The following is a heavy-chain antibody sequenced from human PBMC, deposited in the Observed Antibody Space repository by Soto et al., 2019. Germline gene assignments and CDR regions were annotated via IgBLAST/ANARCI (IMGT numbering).Heavy chain of an antibody. J-gene: IGHJ4*02. CDR3: RGDFWSGYYLEGPDY. CDR2: IKQDGSEK. CDR1: GFTFSSYW. Sequence: PGGPLRLSCAASGFTFSSYWMSWVRQAPGKGLEWVANIKQDGSEKYYVDSVKGRFTISRDNAKNSLYLQMNSLRAEDTAVYYCRGDFWSGYYLEGPDYWGQGTLVTVSS. V-gene: IGHV3-7*05. D-gene: IGHD3-3*01.